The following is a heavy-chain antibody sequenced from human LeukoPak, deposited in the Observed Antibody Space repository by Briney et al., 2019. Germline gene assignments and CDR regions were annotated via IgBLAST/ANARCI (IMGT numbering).Heavy chain of an antibody. J-gene: IGHJ4*02. V-gene: IGHV4-59*08. D-gene: IGHD3-22*01. CDR2: IYYSGST. CDR1: GGSISSYY. Sequence: PSETLSLTCTVSGGSISSYYWSWIRRPPGKGLEWIGYIYYSGSTNYNPSLKSRVTISVDTSKNQFSLKLSSVTAADTAVYYCARGYYDSSGYYRFDYWGQGTLVTVSS. CDR3: ARGYYDSSGYYRFDY.